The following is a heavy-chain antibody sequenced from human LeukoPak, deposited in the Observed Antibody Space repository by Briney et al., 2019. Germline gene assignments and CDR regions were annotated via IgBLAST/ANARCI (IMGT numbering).Heavy chain of an antibody. Sequence: AGGSLRLSCAASGFIFSSYAMHWVRQAPGKGLEWVAVISYDGSNKYYADSVKGRFTISRDNSKNTLYLQMNNLRAEDTAVYYCARDSWTPGNAYRIVELVLYYFDYWGQGTLVTVSS. V-gene: IGHV3-30*04. D-gene: IGHD6-13*01. CDR3: ARDSWTPGNAYRIVELVLYYFDY. CDR1: GFIFSSYA. J-gene: IGHJ4*02. CDR2: ISYDGSNK.